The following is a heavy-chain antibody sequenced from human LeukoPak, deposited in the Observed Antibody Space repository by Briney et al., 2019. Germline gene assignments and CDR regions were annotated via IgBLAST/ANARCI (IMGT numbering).Heavy chain of an antibody. CDR1: GYSISSGYY. CDR2: IYTSGST. CDR3: ARDCGRCGGDSFDY. J-gene: IGHJ4*02. V-gene: IGHV4-4*07. Sequence: SETLSLTCTVSGYSISSGYYWGWIRQPAGKGLEWIGRIYTSGSTNYNPSLKSRVTMSVDTSKNQFSLKLSSVTAADTAVYYCARDCGRCGGDSFDYWGQGTLVTVSS. D-gene: IGHD2-21*01.